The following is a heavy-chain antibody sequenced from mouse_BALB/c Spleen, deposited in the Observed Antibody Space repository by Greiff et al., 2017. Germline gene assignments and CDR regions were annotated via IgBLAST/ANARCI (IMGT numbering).Heavy chain of an antibody. J-gene: IGHJ3*01. Sequence: QLVESGPALVKPGASVKISCKTSGYTFTEYTMHWVKQSHGKSLEWIGGINPNNGGTSYNQKFKGKATLTVDKSSSTAYMELRSLTSEDSAVYYCARDEYYGYSWFAYWGQGTLVTVSA. CDR1: GYTFTEYT. CDR3: ARDEYYGYSWFAY. CDR2: INPNNGGT. D-gene: IGHD1-2*01. V-gene: IGHV1-18*01.